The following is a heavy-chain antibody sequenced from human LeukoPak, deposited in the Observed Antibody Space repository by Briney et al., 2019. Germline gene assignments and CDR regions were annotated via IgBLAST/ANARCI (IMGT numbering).Heavy chain of an antibody. V-gene: IGHV4-59*01. CDR2: IYYSGST. D-gene: IGHD3-22*01. Sequence: SETLSLTCTVSGGSISSYYWSWIRQPPGKGLEWIGYIYYSGSTNYNPSLKSRVTMSVDTSKNQFSLKLSSVTAADTAVYYCASGRGANYYDSSGYYSWWGQGTLVTVSS. CDR1: GGSISSYY. J-gene: IGHJ4*02. CDR3: ASGRGANYYDSSGYYSW.